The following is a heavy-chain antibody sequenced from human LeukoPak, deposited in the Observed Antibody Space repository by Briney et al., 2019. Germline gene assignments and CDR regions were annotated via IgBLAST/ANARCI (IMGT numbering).Heavy chain of an antibody. J-gene: IGHJ6*03. V-gene: IGHV3-66*01. CDR3: ARDKYHRYFDWLLRDAVGYYYYYYMDV. D-gene: IGHD3-9*01. CDR1: GFTVSSNY. CDR2: IYSGGST. Sequence: GGSLRLSCAASGFTVSSNYMSWVRQAPGKGLEWVSVIYSGGSTYYADSVKGRFTISRDNSKNTLYLQMNSLRAEDTAVYYCARDKYHRYFDWLLRDAVGYYYYYYMDVWGKGTTVTISS.